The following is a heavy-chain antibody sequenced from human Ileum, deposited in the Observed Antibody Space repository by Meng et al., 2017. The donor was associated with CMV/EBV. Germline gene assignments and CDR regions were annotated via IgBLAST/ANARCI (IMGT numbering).Heavy chain of an antibody. CDR1: GFTFNSYT. Sequence: GESLKISCEASGFTFNSYTMHWVRQAPGKGLEWISSISASSSFIYYADSVKGRFTISRDNANSSLYLQMDSLRVEDTAVYYCARDDYDLLPGYSDAFDVWGQGTMVTVSS. D-gene: IGHD3-9*01. J-gene: IGHJ3*01. CDR3: ARDDYDLLPGYSDAFDV. CDR2: ISASSSFI. V-gene: IGHV3-21*01.